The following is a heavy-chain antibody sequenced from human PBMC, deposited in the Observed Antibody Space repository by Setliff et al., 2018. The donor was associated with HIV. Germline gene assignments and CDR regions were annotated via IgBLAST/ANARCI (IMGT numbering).Heavy chain of an antibody. V-gene: IGHV4-4*08. CDR2: IYSNGGT. Sequence: SETLSLTCNVSGGSISAYYWSWVRQPPGKRLEWIGYIYSNGGTAYNPSLKSRVTISVDTSKNQFSLKLSSVTAADTAVYYCARLLNYYGNWFDPWGQGTLVTVSS. J-gene: IGHJ5*02. CDR1: GGSISAYY. D-gene: IGHD3-10*01. CDR3: ARLLNYYGNWFDP.